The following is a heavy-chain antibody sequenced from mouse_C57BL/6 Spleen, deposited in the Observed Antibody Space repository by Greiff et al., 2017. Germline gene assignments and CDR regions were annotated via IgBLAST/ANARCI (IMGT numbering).Heavy chain of an antibody. J-gene: IGHJ2*01. CDR3: ATDYYGSSPYY. Sequence: VQLQQSGAELVKPGASVKLSCKASGYTFTSYWMHWVKQRPGQGLEWIGMIHPNSGSTNYNEKFKSKATLTVDKSSSTAYMQLSSLTSEDSAVYYCATDYYGSSPYYWGQGTTLTVSS. V-gene: IGHV1-64*01. D-gene: IGHD1-1*01. CDR1: GYTFTSYW. CDR2: IHPNSGST.